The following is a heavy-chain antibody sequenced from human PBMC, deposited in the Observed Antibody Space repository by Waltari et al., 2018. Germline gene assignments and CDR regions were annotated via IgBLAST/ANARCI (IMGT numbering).Heavy chain of an antibody. Sequence: EVQLVESGGGLVQRGESLRLSCRASGFTFSSYWRNWVRQAPGKGLEGVTNIKPEGSKTHQIDYVQGRFTISTDSGQILLYLQMNSLRAEAAAVYYCSVAVNSWGQGTLVTVSS. V-gene: IGHV3-7*01. CDR1: GFTFSSYW. CDR3: SVAVNS. J-gene: IGHJ4*02. CDR2: IKPEGSKT.